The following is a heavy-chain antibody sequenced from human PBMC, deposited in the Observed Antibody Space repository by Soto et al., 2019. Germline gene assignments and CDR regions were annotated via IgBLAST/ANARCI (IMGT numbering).Heavy chain of an antibody. Sequence: QVQLQESGPGLVNPAQTLFLTCTVSGGSISSGDYYWNWLRQQPGKGLQWIGHIYYSGTTYYNPPLKSRGTISRDTSKNQFSLKLNSVTAAVTAVDYCARGRGLSAPDCYFDYWGQGTLVTVSS. J-gene: IGHJ4*02. CDR3: ARGRGLSAPDCYFDY. CDR2: IYYSGTT. CDR1: GGSISSGDYY. V-gene: IGHV4-31*03. D-gene: IGHD3-10*01.